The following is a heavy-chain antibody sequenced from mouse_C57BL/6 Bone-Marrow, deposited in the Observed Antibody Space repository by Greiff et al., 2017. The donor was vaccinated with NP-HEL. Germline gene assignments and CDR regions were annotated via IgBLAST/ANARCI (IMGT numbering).Heavy chain of an antibody. D-gene: IGHD2-5*01. CDR2: ISYSGST. V-gene: IGHV3-1*01. CDR1: GYSITSGYD. Sequence: DVKLQESGPGMVKPSQSLSLTCTVTGYSITSGYDWHWIRHFPGNKQEWMGYISYSGSTNYNPSLKSRISITHDTSKNHFFLKLNSVTTEDTATYYCASSYYRNRGAMDYWGQGTSVTVSS. J-gene: IGHJ4*01. CDR3: ASSYYRNRGAMDY.